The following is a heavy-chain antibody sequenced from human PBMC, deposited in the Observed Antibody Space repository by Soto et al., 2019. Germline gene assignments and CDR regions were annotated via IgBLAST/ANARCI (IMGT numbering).Heavy chain of an antibody. V-gene: IGHV4-30-4*01. D-gene: IGHD5-12*01. CDR2: IYDSGSS. Sequence: PSETLSLTCTVSGGSVSSGDYFWSWIRQPPGKGLEWIGYIYDSGSSYYNPSLKSRVTMSVDTSKNQFSLKLRSATAADTAMYYCAREKGYISGPKNFDSWGQGTLVTAPQ. CDR3: AREKGYISGPKNFDS. CDR1: GGSVSSGDYF. J-gene: IGHJ4*02.